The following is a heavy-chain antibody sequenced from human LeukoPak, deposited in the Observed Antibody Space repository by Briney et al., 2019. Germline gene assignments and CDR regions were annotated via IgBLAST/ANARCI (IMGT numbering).Heavy chain of an antibody. V-gene: IGHV1-18*01. CDR1: GYTFTSYG. Sequence: ASVKVSCKASGYTFTSYGISWVRQAPGQGLEWMGWISAYNGNTNYARKLQGRVAMTTDTSTSTAYMELRSLRSDDTAVYYCAMAQYSSGWYLFDYWGQGTLVTVSS. J-gene: IGHJ4*02. CDR3: AMAQYSSGWYLFDY. D-gene: IGHD6-19*01. CDR2: ISAYNGNT.